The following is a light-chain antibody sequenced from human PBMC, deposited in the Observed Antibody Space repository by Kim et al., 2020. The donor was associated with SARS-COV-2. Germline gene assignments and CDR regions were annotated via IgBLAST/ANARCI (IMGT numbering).Light chain of an antibody. CDR3: LQHNTYPIT. V-gene: IGKV1-17*01. Sequence: ATVVDRVTITCRASQDIRNDLGWYQQKPGRAPQRLIYCASILQSGVPSRFSGSGSGTEFTLTISSLQPEDFATYFCLQHNTYPITFGQGTRLEIK. CDR2: CAS. J-gene: IGKJ5*01. CDR1: QDIRND.